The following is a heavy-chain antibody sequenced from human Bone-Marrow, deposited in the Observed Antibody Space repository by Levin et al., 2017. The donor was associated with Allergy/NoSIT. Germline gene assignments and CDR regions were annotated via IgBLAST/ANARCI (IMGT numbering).Heavy chain of an antibody. CDR1: GYTFTSYA. D-gene: IGHD6-19*01. J-gene: IGHJ4*02. V-gene: IGHV1-3*01. CDR3: AREIHSSGWYTLDY. Sequence: ASVKVSCKASGYTFTSYAMHWVRQAPGQRLEWMGWINAGNGNTKYSQKFQGRVTITRDTSASTAYMELSSLRSEDTAVYYCAREIHSSGWYTLDYWGQGTLVTVSS. CDR2: INAGNGNT.